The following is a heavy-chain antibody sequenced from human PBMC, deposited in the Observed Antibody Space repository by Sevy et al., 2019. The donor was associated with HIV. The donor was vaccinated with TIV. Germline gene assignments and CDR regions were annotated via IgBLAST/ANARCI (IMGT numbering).Heavy chain of an antibody. CDR3: ARDLGTGYFDF. J-gene: IGHJ4*02. CDR2: ISGSQYMI. CDR1: GFTFSDYY. V-gene: IGHV3-11*01. Sequence: GGSLRLSCAASGFTFSDYYMSWIRQAPGKGLEWISYISGSQYMIYYADSVKDRFTSSRDDAKNSLYLQMNSLRPEDSAVYFCARDLGTGYFDFWGQGTLVTVSS. D-gene: IGHD1-26*01.